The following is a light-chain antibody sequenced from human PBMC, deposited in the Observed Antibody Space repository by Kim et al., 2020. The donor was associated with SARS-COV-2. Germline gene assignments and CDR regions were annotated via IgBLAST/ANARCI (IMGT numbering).Light chain of an antibody. CDR3: QQYDKSPKT. CDR1: QSVSTN. Sequence: EIVLTQSPGTLSLSPGERGTLSCRASQSVSTNLAWYQQKPGQAPRLLIYGASSRATGIPDRFSGSGSGTDFTLTISRLEPEDFAVYYCQQYDKSPKTFGQGTKLEI. CDR2: GAS. V-gene: IGKV3-20*01. J-gene: IGKJ2*01.